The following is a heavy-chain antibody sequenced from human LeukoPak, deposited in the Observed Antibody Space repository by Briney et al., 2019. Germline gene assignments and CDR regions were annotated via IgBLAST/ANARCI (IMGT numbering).Heavy chain of an antibody. CDR2: IYHFGST. V-gene: IGHV4-38-2*01. D-gene: IGHD5-24*01. CDR3: ARRGDGGYNSGFDY. CDR1: GYSISSGYY. Sequence: PSETLSLXCAVSGYSISSGYYWGWIRQPPGEGLEWIGSIYHFGSTYYNPYVKSRITISVDTYKNHFSLKLSSVTAADTAVYYCARRGDGGYNSGFDYWGQGTLVTVSS. J-gene: IGHJ4*02.